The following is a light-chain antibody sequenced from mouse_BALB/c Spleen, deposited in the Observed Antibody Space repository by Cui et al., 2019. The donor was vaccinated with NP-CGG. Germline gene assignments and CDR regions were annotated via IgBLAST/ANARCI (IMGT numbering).Light chain of an antibody. Sequence: DIQMTQSPASLSVSVGETVTITCRASENIYSNLAWYQQKQGKSPQLLVYAATNLADGVPSRFSGSGSGTQYSLKINSLQSEDFWSYYCQHFWGTPPFGGGTKLDIK. CDR2: AAT. V-gene: IGKV12-46*01. CDR3: QHFWGTPP. J-gene: IGKJ2*01. CDR1: ENIYSN.